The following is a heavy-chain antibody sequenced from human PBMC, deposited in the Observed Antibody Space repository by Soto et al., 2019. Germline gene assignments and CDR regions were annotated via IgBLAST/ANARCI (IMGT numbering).Heavy chain of an antibody. CDR3: ASAGSDDFWSGDRKYYFDY. J-gene: IGHJ4*02. D-gene: IGHD3-3*01. CDR2: ISYDGSNK. V-gene: IGHV3-30-3*01. CDR1: GFTFSSYA. Sequence: GGSLRLSCAASGFTFSSYAMHWVRQAPGKGLEWVAVISYDGSNKYYADSVKGRFTISRDNSKNTLYLQMNSLRAEDTAVYYCASAGSDDFWSGDRKYYFDYWGQGTLVTVS.